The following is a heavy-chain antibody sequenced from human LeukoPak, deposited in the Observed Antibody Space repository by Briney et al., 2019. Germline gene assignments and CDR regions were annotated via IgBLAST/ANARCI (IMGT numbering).Heavy chain of an antibody. CDR3: ARDYDFWSAPGY. J-gene: IGHJ4*02. CDR1: GFTVSSNY. Sequence: GGSLRLSCAASGFTVSSNYMSWVRQAPGKGLEWVSVIYSGGSTYYADSVKGRFTISRDNSKNTLYLQMNSLRAEDTAVYYCARDYDFWSAPGYWGQGTLVTVSS. D-gene: IGHD3-3*01. CDR2: IYSGGST. V-gene: IGHV3-53*01.